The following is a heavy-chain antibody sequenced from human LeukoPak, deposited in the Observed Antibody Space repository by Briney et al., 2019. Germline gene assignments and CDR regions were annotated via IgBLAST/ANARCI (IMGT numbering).Heavy chain of an antibody. J-gene: IGHJ4*02. V-gene: IGHV4-34*01. CDR1: VGSFSGYY. CDR3: ARGRFGRVPAAMWGAGTCFDY. D-gene: IGHD2-2*01. CDR2: INHSGRT. Sequence: SETLSLTCAVYVGSFSGYYWNWIRQPPGKGLEWIGEINHSGRTNYNLSLKSRVTISVATSKNQFSLNLNSVTAADTAVYYCARGRFGRVPAAMWGAGTCFDYWGQGTLVTVSS.